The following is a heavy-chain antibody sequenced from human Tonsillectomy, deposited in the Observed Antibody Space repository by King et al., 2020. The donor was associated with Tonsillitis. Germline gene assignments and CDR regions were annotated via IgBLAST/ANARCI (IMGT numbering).Heavy chain of an antibody. CDR2: ISSSSSVI. J-gene: IGHJ4*02. D-gene: IGHD1-1*01. V-gene: IGHV3-48*02. Sequence: QLVQSGGGLVQPGGSLRLSCAASGFTFSTYSMNWFRQAPGKGLEWVSYISSSSSVIYYADYVKGRFTMSRDNAKNSLFLEMNSLRYEDTAVYYCTGKMYYWGQGALVTVPS. CDR3: TGKMYY. CDR1: GFTFSTYS.